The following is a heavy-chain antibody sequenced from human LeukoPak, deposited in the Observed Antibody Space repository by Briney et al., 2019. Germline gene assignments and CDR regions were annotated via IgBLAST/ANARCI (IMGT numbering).Heavy chain of an antibody. V-gene: IGHV3-21*01. CDR3: ARDLDGSGSSYYFDS. D-gene: IGHD3-10*01. J-gene: IGHJ4*02. CDR2: ISSDGDYI. Sequence: GGSLRLSCAASGFTFNSYSLSWVRQAPGKGLEWVSSISSDGDYIYYADSLKGRFTISRDNAKNSLFLQMNSLRAEDTAMYYCARDLDGSGSSYYFDSWGQGTLVTVSS. CDR1: GFTFNSYS.